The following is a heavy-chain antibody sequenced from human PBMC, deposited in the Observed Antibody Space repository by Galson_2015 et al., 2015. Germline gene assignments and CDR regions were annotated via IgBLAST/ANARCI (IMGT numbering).Heavy chain of an antibody. D-gene: IGHD2-2*01. Sequence: SLRLSCAASGFTFSSYGMHWVRQAPGKGLEWVAVIWYDGSNKYYADSVKGRFTISRDNSKNTLYLQMNSLRAEDTAVYYCARDQDIVVVPARRSGPSFDYCGQGTLVTVSS. CDR3: ARDQDIVVVPARRSGPSFDY. J-gene: IGHJ4*02. V-gene: IGHV3-33*01. CDR2: IWYDGSNK. CDR1: GFTFSSYG.